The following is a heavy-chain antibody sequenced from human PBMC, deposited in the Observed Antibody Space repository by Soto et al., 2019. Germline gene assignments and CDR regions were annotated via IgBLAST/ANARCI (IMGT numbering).Heavy chain of an antibody. CDR1: GYSISSSNW. D-gene: IGHD1-26*01. J-gene: IGHJ4*02. CDR3: ARRESQGPIDS. CDR2: IYYSGTT. Sequence: QVQLQESGPGLVKPSDTLSLTCAFSGYSISSSNWWGWIRQPPGKGLEWIGYIYYSGTTYYNPSLKSRVTMSVDTSKNQFSLKLTSVTAGDTAVYYCARRESQGPIDSWGQGTLVTVSS. V-gene: IGHV4-28*01.